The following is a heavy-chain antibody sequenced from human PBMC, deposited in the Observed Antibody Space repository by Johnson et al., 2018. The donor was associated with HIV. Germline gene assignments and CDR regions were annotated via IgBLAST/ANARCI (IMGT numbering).Heavy chain of an antibody. J-gene: IGHJ3*02. D-gene: IGHD3-22*01. CDR1: GITFSDYY. V-gene: IGHV3-11*04. CDR2: ISSSGTTV. Sequence: VESGGGVVQPGRSLRLSCAVSGITFSDYYMSWIRQTPGKGLEWVSYISSSGTTVYSADSVKGRFSISRDNAKHSLYLQMNSLRAEDTAVYYCARDRGYWDAFDIWGQGTMVTVSS. CDR3: ARDRGYWDAFDI.